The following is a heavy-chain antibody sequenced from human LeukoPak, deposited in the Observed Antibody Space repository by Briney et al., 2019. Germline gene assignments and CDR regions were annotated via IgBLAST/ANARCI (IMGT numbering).Heavy chain of an antibody. CDR2: ISAYNGNT. Sequence: EASVKISCKASGYTFTSYGISWVRQAPGQGLEWMGWISAYNGNTNYAQKLQGRVTMTTDTSTSTAYMELRSLRSDDTAVYYCARKTLGRDYVWGSYRYREDYWGQGTLVTVSS. V-gene: IGHV1-18*01. CDR3: ARKTLGRDYVWGSYRYREDY. J-gene: IGHJ4*02. CDR1: GYTFTSYG. D-gene: IGHD3-16*02.